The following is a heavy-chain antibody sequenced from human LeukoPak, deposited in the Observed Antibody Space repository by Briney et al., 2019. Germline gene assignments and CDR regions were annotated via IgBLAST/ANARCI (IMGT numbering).Heavy chain of an antibody. CDR1: GGSFSGYY. V-gene: IGHV4-34*01. Sequence: SETLSLTCAVYGGSFSGYYWSWIRQPPGKGLEWIGEINHSGSTNYNPSLKSRVTISVDTSKNQFSLKLSSVTAADTAVYYCARDSVVPAANWFDPWGQGTLVTVSS. CDR2: INHSGST. J-gene: IGHJ5*02. CDR3: ARDSVVPAANWFDP. D-gene: IGHD2-2*01.